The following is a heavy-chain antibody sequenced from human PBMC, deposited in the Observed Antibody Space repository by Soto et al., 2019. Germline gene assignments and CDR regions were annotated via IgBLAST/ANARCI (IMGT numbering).Heavy chain of an antibody. CDR2: INHSGST. V-gene: IGHV4-34*01. CDR1: GGSFSGYY. J-gene: IGHJ5*02. Sequence: QVQLQQWGAGLLKPSETLSLTCAVYGGSFSGYYWSWIRQPPGKGLEWIGEINHSGSTNYNPSLKSRVTLSVDTSKNQFSLKLSSVTAADTAVYYCARGGDGSGSYYNTRWFDPWGQGTLVTVSS. D-gene: IGHD3-10*01. CDR3: ARGGDGSGSYYNTRWFDP.